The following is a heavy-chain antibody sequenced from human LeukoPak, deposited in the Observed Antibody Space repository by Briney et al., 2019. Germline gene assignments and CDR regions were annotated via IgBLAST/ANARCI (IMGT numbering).Heavy chain of an antibody. CDR2: INHSGST. D-gene: IGHD4-4*01. V-gene: IGHV4-34*01. Sequence: SETLSLTCAVYGGSFSGYYWSWIRQPPGKGLEWIGEINHSGSTNYNPSLKSRVTISVDTSKNQFSLKLSSVTAADTAVYYCASTPHDYSNYPNYYYYGMDVWGQGTTVTVSS. CDR3: ASTPHDYSNYPNYYYYGMDV. CDR1: GGSFSGYY. J-gene: IGHJ6*02.